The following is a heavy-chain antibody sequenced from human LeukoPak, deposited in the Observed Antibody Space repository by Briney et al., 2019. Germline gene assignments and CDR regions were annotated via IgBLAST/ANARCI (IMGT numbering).Heavy chain of an antibody. CDR2: ISAYSGDT. Sequence: ASVKVSCKASGYTFTSYGISWVRQAPGQGLEWMGWISAYSGDTNYAQKFQGRATMTTDTSTSTAYMELSRLRSDDTAVYYCARSSGSQRYFQHWGQGTLVTVSS. CDR3: ARSSGSQRYFQH. D-gene: IGHD1-26*01. V-gene: IGHV1-18*01. J-gene: IGHJ1*01. CDR1: GYTFTSYG.